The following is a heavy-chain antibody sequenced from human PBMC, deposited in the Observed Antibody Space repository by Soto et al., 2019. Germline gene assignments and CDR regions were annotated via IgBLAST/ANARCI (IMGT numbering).Heavy chain of an antibody. V-gene: IGHV3-20*04. D-gene: IGHD3-10*01. CDR1: GFTVDDYG. Sequence: EVQLVESGGGVVRPGGSLRLSCAASGFTVDDYGMSWVRQTPGKGLEWVSGINWHGGSTGYADSVKGRFTISRDTAKNSLYLQMNSLRAEDTALYYCARDLSVYYGSGGGTYGMGVWGQGTTVTVSS. J-gene: IGHJ6*02. CDR3: ARDLSVYYGSGGGTYGMGV. CDR2: INWHGGST.